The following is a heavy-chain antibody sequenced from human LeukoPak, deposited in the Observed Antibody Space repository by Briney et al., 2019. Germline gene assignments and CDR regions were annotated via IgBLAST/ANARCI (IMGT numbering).Heavy chain of an antibody. CDR2: INHSGST. Sequence: PSETLSLTCAVYGGSFSGYYWSWIRQPPGKGLEWIGEINHSGSTNYNPSLKSRVTISVDTSKNQFSLKLSSVTAADTAVYYCAASERITSQNIFHDYWGQGTLVTVSS. CDR3: AASERITSQNIFHDY. D-gene: IGHD3-9*01. J-gene: IGHJ4*02. V-gene: IGHV4-34*01. CDR1: GGSFSGYY.